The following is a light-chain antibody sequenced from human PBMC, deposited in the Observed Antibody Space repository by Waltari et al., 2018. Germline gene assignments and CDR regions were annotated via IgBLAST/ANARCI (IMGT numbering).Light chain of an antibody. CDR1: QDISNS. Sequence: DIQMTQSPSSLSASVGDRVSITCQASQDISNSLNWYQQKPGKAPELLIYDASNLETGVPSRFSGSGSGTDFTFTISSLHSEDIGIYYCQQSDDLPWTFGQGTKVESK. CDR3: QQSDDLPWT. V-gene: IGKV1-33*01. CDR2: DAS. J-gene: IGKJ1*01.